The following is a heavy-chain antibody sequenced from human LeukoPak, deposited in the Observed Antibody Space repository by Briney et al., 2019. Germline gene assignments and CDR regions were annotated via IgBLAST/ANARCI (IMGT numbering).Heavy chain of an antibody. V-gene: IGHV3-53*01. CDR1: GFTFSNAW. CDR3: ARGDYDSSGYFDY. D-gene: IGHD3-22*01. Sequence: GGSLRLSCAASGFTFSNAWMSWVRQAPGKGLGWVSVIYSGGRTYYADSVKGRFTISRDNSKNTLYLQMNSLRAEDTAVYYCARGDYDSSGYFDYWGQGTLVTVSS. J-gene: IGHJ4*02. CDR2: IYSGGRT.